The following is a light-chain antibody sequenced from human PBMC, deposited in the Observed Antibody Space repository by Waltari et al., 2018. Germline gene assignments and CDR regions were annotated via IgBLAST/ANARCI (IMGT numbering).Light chain of an antibody. J-gene: IGLJ1*01. CDR3: SSDAVSNNFYD. CDR1: GSGGS. Sequence: QSALTQPPSASGSPGQSVTISCTGTGSGGSVSWYQQHPGKAPKLLIYEVNKRPSGVPDRFTGSKSGNMASLTVSGLQAEDEGDYYCSSDAVSNNFYDFGTGTKVTVL. V-gene: IGLV2-8*01. CDR2: EVN.